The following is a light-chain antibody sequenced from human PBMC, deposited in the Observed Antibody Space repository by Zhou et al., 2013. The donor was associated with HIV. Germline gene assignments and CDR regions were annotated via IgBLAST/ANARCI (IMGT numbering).Light chain of an antibody. Sequence: IQMTQSPSSLSASVGDRVTITCRASQGISNSLAWYHQKPGKAPRLLLYAASRLQSGVPARFSGSGSGTDFTLTISSLQPEDFATYYCQQSYSTLYTFGQGTKLEIK. V-gene: IGKV1-NL1*01. CDR2: AAS. J-gene: IGKJ2*01. CDR3: QQSYSTLYT. CDR1: QGISNS.